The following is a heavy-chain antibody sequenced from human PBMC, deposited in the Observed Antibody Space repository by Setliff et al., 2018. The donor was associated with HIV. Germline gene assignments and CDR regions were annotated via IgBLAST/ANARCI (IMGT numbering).Heavy chain of an antibody. Sequence: ETLSLTCTVSGGSISSSSYYWGWIRQPPGKGLEWIGSIYYSGSTYYNPSLKSRVTISVDTSKNQFSLKLSSVTAADTAVYYCARLRIAAKNYFDYWGQGTLVTVSS. CDR1: GGSISSSSYY. CDR3: ARLRIAAKNYFDY. J-gene: IGHJ4*02. D-gene: IGHD6-25*01. V-gene: IGHV4-39*01. CDR2: IYYSGST.